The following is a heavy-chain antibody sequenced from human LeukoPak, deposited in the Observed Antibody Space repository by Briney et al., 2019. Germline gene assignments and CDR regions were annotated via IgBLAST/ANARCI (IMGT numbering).Heavy chain of an antibody. J-gene: IGHJ1*01. CDR3: ARDVVVVVAAAFQH. CDR1: GYTFTSYA. V-gene: IGHV1-3*01. CDR2: INAGNGNT. Sequence: ASVKVSCKASGYTFTSYAMHWVRQAPGQRLEWMGWINAGNGNTKYSQEFQGRVTMTRDMSTSTVYMELSSLRSDDTAVYYCARDVVVVVAAAFQHWGQGTLVTVSS. D-gene: IGHD2-15*01.